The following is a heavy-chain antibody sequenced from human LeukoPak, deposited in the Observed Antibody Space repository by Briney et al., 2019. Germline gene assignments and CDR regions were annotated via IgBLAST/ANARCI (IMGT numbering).Heavy chain of an antibody. J-gene: IGHJ6*02. Sequence: ASVKVSCKASGYTFTGYYMHWVRQAPGQGLEWMGWINPNSGGTNYAQKFQGWVTMTRDTSISTAYMELSRLRSDDTAVYYCARDWIAAADSYYYYGMDVWGQGTTVTVSS. D-gene: IGHD6-13*01. V-gene: IGHV1-2*04. CDR3: ARDWIAAADSYYYYGMDV. CDR1: GYTFTGYY. CDR2: INPNSGGT.